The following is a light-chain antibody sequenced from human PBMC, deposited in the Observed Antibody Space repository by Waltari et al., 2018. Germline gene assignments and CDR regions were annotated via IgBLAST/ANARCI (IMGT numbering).Light chain of an antibody. CDR1: QSVLYISNNKNY. Sequence: DIVMTQSPDSLAVSLVERATIPCKSSQSVLYISNNKNYLAWYQQKPGQPPKRLIYWASTREAGVPDRFSGSGSGTDFTLTISSLQAEDVAVYYCQQYYSTPSFGQGTKVEIK. J-gene: IGKJ1*01. CDR2: WAS. CDR3: QQYYSTPS. V-gene: IGKV4-1*01.